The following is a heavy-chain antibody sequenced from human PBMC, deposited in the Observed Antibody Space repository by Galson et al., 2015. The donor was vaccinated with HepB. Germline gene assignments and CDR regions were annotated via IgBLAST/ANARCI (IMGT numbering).Heavy chain of an antibody. CDR3: AKGGHLGSIAAAASLDY. V-gene: IGHV3-23*01. CDR1: GFTFSSYA. CDR2: ISGSGGST. Sequence: SLRLSCAASGFTFSSYAMSWVRQAPGKGLEWVSAISGSGGSTYYADSVKGRFTISRDNSKNTLYLQMNSLRAEDTAVYYCAKGGHLGSIAAAASLDYWGQGTLVTVSS. J-gene: IGHJ4*02. D-gene: IGHD6-13*01.